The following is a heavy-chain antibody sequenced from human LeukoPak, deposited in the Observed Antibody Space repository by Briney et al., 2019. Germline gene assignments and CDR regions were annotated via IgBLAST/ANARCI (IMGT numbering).Heavy chain of an antibody. CDR3: AREEKYYDSSGYRSWCFDY. Sequence: GGSLRLSCAASGSTFSSYSMNWVRQAPGKGLEWVSSISSSSSYIYYADSVKGQFTISRDNAKNSLYLQMNSLRAEDTAVYYCAREEKYYDSSGYRSWCFDYWGQGTLVTVSS. D-gene: IGHD3-22*01. CDR1: GSTFSSYS. CDR2: ISSSSSYI. J-gene: IGHJ4*02. V-gene: IGHV3-21*01.